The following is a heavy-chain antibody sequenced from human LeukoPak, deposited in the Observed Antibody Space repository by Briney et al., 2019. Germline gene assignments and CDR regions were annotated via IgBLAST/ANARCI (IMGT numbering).Heavy chain of an antibody. CDR2: IWYDGSNK. V-gene: IGHV3-33*01. CDR1: GFTFSSYG. Sequence: GRSLRPSCAASGFTFSSYGMHWVRQAPGKGLEWVAVIWYDGSNKYYADSVRGRFTISRDNSKNTLYLQMNSLRAEDTAVYYCARGSRVTTVTCDFDYWGQGTLVTVSS. D-gene: IGHD4-17*01. CDR3: ARGSRVTTVTCDFDY. J-gene: IGHJ4*02.